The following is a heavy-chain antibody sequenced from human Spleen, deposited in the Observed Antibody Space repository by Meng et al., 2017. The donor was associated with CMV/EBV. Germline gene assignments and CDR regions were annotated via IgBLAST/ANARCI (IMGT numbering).Heavy chain of an antibody. Sequence: SGFPFSSYSMTWVRQAPGKGLEWASSISSSSSYIYYADSVKGRFTISRDNAKNSLYLQMNSLRAEDTAVYYCASFRSYSSSWYKGNYWGQGTLVTVSS. D-gene: IGHD6-13*01. V-gene: IGHV3-21*01. CDR2: ISSSSSYI. J-gene: IGHJ4*02. CDR3: ASFRSYSSSWYKGNY. CDR1: GFPFSSYS.